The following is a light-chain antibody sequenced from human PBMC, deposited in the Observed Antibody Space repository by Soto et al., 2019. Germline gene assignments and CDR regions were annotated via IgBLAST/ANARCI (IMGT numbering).Light chain of an antibody. J-gene: IGKJ1*01. V-gene: IGKV3-20*01. Sequence: VLTQSPGTLSLSPGERTTLSCRASQNIRGNELAWYQQKPGQPPRLLIYRGSSRAPGIPDRFSGRGSGTEFTLTISRLEPEDFAVYYCHDYGTSAPWTFGQGTRVEIK. CDR2: RGS. CDR1: QNIRGNE. CDR3: HDYGTSAPWT.